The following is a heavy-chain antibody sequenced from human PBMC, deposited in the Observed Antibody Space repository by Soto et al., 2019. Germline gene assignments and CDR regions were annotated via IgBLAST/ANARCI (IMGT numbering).Heavy chain of an antibody. D-gene: IGHD6-13*01. CDR1: GDSISSGSYY. V-gene: IGHV4-39*02. J-gene: IGHJ4*02. CDR2: ISYSGST. Sequence: SETLSLTCIVSGDSISSGSYYWGWIRQSPGKGLEWIGSISYSGSTYYNPSLKSRVTISADTSNNHFSLNLGSVTAADTAVYYCAKWEQQLGNFGYWGQGILVTVSS. CDR3: AKWEQQLGNFGY.